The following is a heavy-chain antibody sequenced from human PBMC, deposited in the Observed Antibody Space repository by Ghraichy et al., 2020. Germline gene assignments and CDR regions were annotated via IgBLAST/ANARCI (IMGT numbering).Heavy chain of an antibody. CDR3: ARGVSVKYYGMDV. CDR2: TYYTGST. CDR1: GDSLSSDY. V-gene: IGHV4-59*01. Sequence: SETLSLTCTVSGDSLSSDYWSWIRQPPGKGLECIGYTYYTGSTHYNPSLKSRITISVDSSKNQISLRLRSVTAADTGVYYCARGVSVKYYGMDVWGQGTTVAVS. D-gene: IGHD3-16*01. J-gene: IGHJ6*02.